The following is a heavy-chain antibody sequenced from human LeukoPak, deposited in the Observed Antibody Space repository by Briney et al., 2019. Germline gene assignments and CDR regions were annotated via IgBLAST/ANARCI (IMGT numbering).Heavy chain of an antibody. J-gene: IGHJ4*02. CDR1: GCTFSNFW. V-gene: IGHV3-7*01. CDR2: IKQDGSVK. D-gene: IGHD1-26*01. CDR3: ARDRVGATDYFDY. Sequence: GGSLRLSCAASGCTFSNFWMNWVRQAPGKGLEWVANIKQDGSVKHYVDPVKGRFTISRDNSKNTLYLQMNSLRAEDTAVYYCARDRVGATDYFDYWGQGTLVTVSS.